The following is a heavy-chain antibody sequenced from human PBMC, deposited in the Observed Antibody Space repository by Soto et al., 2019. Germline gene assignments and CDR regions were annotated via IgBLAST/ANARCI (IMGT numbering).Heavy chain of an antibody. CDR3: ARDPTDSGSYSHNYYYYGMDV. J-gene: IGHJ6*02. D-gene: IGHD6-19*01. V-gene: IGHV6-1*01. CDR2: TYYRSKWYN. CDR1: GDSVSSNSAA. Sequence: SQTLSLTCAISGDSVSSNSAAWNWIRQSPSRGLEWLGRTYYRSKWYNDYAVSVKSRITINPDTSKNQFSLQLNSVTPEDTAVYYCARDPTDSGSYSHNYYYYGMDVWGQVTTVTVSS.